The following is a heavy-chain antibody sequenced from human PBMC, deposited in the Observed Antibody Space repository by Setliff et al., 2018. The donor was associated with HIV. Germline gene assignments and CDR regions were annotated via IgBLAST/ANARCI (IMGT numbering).Heavy chain of an antibody. CDR3: TRDPTPKELWFFSGYYSDY. J-gene: IGHJ4*02. V-gene: IGHV3-30*02. CDR1: GFTFSHYG. CDR2: IASDVSKT. D-gene: IGHD3-10*01. Sequence: GESLKISCVVSGFTFSHYGMHWVRQAPGKGLEWVTFIASDVSKTHIADSVKGRFTISRDNPKNMLYLQMNSLSADDTAVYYCTRDPTPKELWFFSGYYSDYWGQGTLVT.